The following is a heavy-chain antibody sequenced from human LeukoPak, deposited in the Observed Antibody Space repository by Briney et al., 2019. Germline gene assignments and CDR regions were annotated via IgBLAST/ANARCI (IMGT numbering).Heavy chain of an antibody. J-gene: IGHJ3*02. CDR2: ISGNADII. CDR3: ARVSIVGATGAFDI. CDR1: GFTFSSYA. Sequence: GGSLRLSCAASGFTFSSYAMSWVRQAPGKGLEWVSIISGNADIIYYADSVKGRFTISRDNSKNSLYLQMNSLRAEDTAVYYCARVSIVGATGAFDIWGQGTMVTVSS. V-gene: IGHV3-23*01. D-gene: IGHD1-26*01.